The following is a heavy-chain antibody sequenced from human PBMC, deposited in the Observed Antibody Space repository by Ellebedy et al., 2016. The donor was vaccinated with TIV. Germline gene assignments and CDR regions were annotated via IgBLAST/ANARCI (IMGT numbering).Heavy chain of an antibody. CDR3: ARGGSVSALYNWFDP. CDR1: GITVSNNY. D-gene: IGHD6-19*01. CDR2: IYSGGST. Sequence: PGGSLRLSCAVSGITVSNNYMGWVRQAPGKGLEWVSTIYSGGSTEYADSVKGRFTISKDNSENTVHLQMDSLRVEDTAVYYCARGGSVSALYNWFDPWGRGTLVTVSS. V-gene: IGHV3-66*01. J-gene: IGHJ5*02.